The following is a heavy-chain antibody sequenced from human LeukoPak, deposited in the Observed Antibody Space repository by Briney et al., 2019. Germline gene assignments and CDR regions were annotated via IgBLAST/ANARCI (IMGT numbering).Heavy chain of an antibody. V-gene: IGHV4-59*08. J-gene: IGHJ4*02. CDR2: IYYRGTS. CDR1: GCSISGYY. D-gene: IGHD2-15*01. CDR3: ARHYCSGGNCYHFDH. Sequence: SETLSLTRTVSGCSISGYYWRWIRQPPGQGLEWIGLIYYRGTSKYNPSLMSRVTMSVDTSKNHVSLKLSSVTAADTAVYYCARHYCSGGNCYHFDHWGQGTLVTVSS.